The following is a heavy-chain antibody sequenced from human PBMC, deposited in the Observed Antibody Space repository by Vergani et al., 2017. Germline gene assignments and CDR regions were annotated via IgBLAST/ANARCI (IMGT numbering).Heavy chain of an antibody. Sequence: EVQLVESGGGSVQSGGSLRLSCVASGFSFNTYWMYWVRQVPGKGLMWVARIDVYGNRATYGDFETGRFTISRDNAKNTVFLQMNNLRADDAGVYYCVRTEYCTGIACNTRFDSWGQGALVTVSS. CDR1: GFSFNTYW. V-gene: IGHV3-74*03. J-gene: IGHJ5*01. D-gene: IGHD2-8*02. CDR2: IDVYGNRA. CDR3: VRTEYCTGIACNTRFDS.